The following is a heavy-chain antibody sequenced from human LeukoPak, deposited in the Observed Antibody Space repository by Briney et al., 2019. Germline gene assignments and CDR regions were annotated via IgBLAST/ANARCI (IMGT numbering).Heavy chain of an antibody. Sequence: SETLSLTCTVSGGSISSYYWSWIRQPPGKGLEWIGYIYYSGSTNYNPSLKSRVTISVDTSKNQFSLKLSSVTAADTAVYHCARGLSGYDYSNWFDPWGQGTLVTVSS. V-gene: IGHV4-59*01. CDR2: IYYSGST. D-gene: IGHD5-12*01. CDR1: GGSISSYY. CDR3: ARGLSGYDYSNWFDP. J-gene: IGHJ5*02.